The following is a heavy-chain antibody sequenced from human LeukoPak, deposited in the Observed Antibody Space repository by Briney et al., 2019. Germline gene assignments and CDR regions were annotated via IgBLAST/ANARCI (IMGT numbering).Heavy chain of an antibody. CDR3: ASGSTRYYYYDSSGYYYYDY. CDR1: GYTFTSYG. CDR2: IIPIFGTA. J-gene: IGHJ4*02. V-gene: IGHV1-69*13. Sequence: SVKVSCKASGYTFTSYGISWVRQAPGQGLEWMGGIIPIFGTANYAQKFQGRVTITADESTSTAYMELSSLRSEDTAVYYCASGSTRYYYYDSSGYYYYDYWGQGTLVTVS. D-gene: IGHD3-22*01.